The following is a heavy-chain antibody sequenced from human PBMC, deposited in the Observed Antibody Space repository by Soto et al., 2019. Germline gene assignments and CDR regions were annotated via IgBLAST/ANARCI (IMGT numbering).Heavy chain of an antibody. V-gene: IGHV1-18*01. Sequence: QVQLVQSGAEVKKPGASVKVSCKASGYTFTNYAISWVRQAPGQGLEWMGWISAYNGNTNYAQKLQRRVTMTTDTSTGSAPMALRSLRSDDTAVNYCARAWFGDFVYYFAYWGQGTLVTVSS. CDR1: GYTFTNYA. CDR3: ARAWFGDFVYYFAY. J-gene: IGHJ4*02. D-gene: IGHD3-10*01. CDR2: ISAYNGNT.